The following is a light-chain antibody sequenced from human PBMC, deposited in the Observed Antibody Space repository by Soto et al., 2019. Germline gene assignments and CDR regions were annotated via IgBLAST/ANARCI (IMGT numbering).Light chain of an antibody. V-gene: IGKV3-20*01. CDR1: QSVSSNY. CDR3: QQYGSSPPRYT. J-gene: IGKJ2*01. CDR2: GAS. Sequence: EIVLTQSPGTLSLSPGERATLSCTASQSVSSNYLAWYQQKPGQTPRLLIYGASSRATGIPDRFSGSGSGTDFTLTISRLEPEDFAVYYCQQYGSSPPRYTFGQGTKLEIK.